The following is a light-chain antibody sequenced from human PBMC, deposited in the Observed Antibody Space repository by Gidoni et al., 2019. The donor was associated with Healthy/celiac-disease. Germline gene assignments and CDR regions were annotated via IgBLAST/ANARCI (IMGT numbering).Light chain of an antibody. CDR2: PAS. J-gene: IGKJ1*01. Sequence: DIQMTQSPSSLSASVGDRVTITCRASQSISSYLNWYQQKPGKAPKLLIYPASSLQSGVPSRFSGSGSGIDFTLTISSLQPEDFATYYCQQSYSTSWTFGQGTKVEIK. CDR1: QSISSY. CDR3: QQSYSTSWT. V-gene: IGKV1-39*01.